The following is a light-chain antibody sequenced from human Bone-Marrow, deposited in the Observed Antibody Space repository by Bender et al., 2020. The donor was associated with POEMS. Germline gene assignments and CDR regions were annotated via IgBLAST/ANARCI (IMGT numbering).Light chain of an antibody. CDR2: RVT. J-gene: IGLJ1*01. CDR1: SSDVGDNNF. V-gene: IGLV2-14*03. CDR3: SSISTGSTYV. Sequence: QSALTQPASVSGSLGQSITISCTGTSSDVGDNNFVSWYQQHPGKAPKLMIYRVTSRPSGVSDRFSGSNSGNTASLTIFGLQAEDEADYYCSSISTGSTYVFGTGTKVTVL.